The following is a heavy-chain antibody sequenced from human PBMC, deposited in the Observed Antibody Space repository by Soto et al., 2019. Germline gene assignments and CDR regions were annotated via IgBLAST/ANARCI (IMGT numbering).Heavy chain of an antibody. V-gene: IGHV4-30-2*01. Sequence: QLQLQESGSGLVKPSQTLSLTCAVSGGSISSRGYSWSWIRQPPGKGLEWIGYIYHSGSTYYSPSLKSRVTISVDRSKNNFSLKLSSVTAADTAVYYCALIGYYGSGSFDYWGQGTLVTVSS. CDR1: GGSISSRGYS. D-gene: IGHD3-10*01. J-gene: IGHJ4*02. CDR2: IYHSGST. CDR3: ALIGYYGSGSFDY.